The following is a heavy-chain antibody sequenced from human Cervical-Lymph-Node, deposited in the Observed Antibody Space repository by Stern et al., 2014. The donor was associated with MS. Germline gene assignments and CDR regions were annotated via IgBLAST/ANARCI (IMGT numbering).Heavy chain of an antibody. Sequence: QITLKESGPVLVKPTETLTLTCTVSGFSLSNTQMGVTWIRHPPGKALEWLVHILSNDEKSYSTSLKSRLTISKDTSKSQVVLTLTNMDPVDTATYYCARINVGPTFYSPFDYWGQGALVTVSS. V-gene: IGHV2-26*01. D-gene: IGHD2/OR15-2a*01. CDR2: ILSNDEK. CDR3: ARINVGPTFYSPFDY. CDR1: GFSLSNTQMG. J-gene: IGHJ4*02.